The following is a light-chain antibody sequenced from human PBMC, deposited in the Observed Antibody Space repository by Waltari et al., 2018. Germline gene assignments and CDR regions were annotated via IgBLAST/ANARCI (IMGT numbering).Light chain of an antibody. J-gene: IGLJ2*01. CDR3: AAWDDSLNGVV. Sequence: QSVLTQPPSASGTPGQSVAISCSGSSSNIGSNSVNWYLHLPGTAPNLPLFRYNQRTSGVPDRYSGSKAGTSASLAISGLQSEDEAGYFCAAWDDSLNGVVFGGGTKLTVL. CDR2: RYN. V-gene: IGLV1-44*01. CDR1: SSNIGSNS.